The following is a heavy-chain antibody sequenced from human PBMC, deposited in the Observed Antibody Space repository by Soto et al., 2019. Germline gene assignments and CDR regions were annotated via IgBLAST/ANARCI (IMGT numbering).Heavy chain of an antibody. J-gene: IGHJ6*02. Sequence: ASVKVSCKASGYTFTGYYMHWVRQAPGQGLEWMGWINPNSGGTNYAQKFQGWATMTRDTSISTAYMELSRLRSDDTAVYYCARVFCSSTSCYTKDYYGMDVWGQGTTVTVSS. CDR3: ARVFCSSTSCYTKDYYGMDV. CDR2: INPNSGGT. V-gene: IGHV1-2*04. CDR1: GYTFTGYY. D-gene: IGHD2-2*02.